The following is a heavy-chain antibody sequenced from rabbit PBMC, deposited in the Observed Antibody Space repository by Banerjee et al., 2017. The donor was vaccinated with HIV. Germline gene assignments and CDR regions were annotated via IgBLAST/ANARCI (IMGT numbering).Heavy chain of an antibody. D-gene: IGHD6-1*01. Sequence: QEQLEESGGDLVKPEGSLTLTCTASGFSFSNKYVMCWVRQAPGKGLEWIACIYTGDGNTHYASWANGRFTISRSTSLNTVDLKMTSLTAADTATYFCARDGYAGHGYPNLWGPGTLVTVS. V-gene: IGHV1S43*01. CDR3: ARDGYAGHGYPNL. J-gene: IGHJ4*01. CDR2: IYTGDGNT. CDR1: GFSFSNKYV.